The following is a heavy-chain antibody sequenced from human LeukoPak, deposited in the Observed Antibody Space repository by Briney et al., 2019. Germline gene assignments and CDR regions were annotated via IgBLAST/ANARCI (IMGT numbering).Heavy chain of an antibody. Sequence: GGSLRLSCRVSGFTFNTYWMHWVRRAPGKGLVWVSRMNNDGRVISYADSVKGRFTISRDNAKNTLYLQMYSLRAEDTAVYYCAREFEATGFWALDYWGQGTLVTASS. V-gene: IGHV3-74*01. CDR3: AREFEATGFWALDY. J-gene: IGHJ4*02. CDR1: GFTFNTYW. CDR2: MNNDGRVI. D-gene: IGHD3-16*01.